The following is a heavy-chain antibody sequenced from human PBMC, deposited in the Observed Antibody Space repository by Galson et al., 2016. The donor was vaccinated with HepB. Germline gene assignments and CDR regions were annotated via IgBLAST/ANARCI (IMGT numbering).Heavy chain of an antibody. CDR1: GFTFSNFG. CDR2: IRGSGRST. V-gene: IGHV3-23*01. D-gene: IGHD3-3*01. J-gene: IGHJ1*01. Sequence: SLRLSCAASGFTFSNFGMSWVRQAPGKGLEWVSLIRGSGRSTSYADSVEGRFTISRDNTKNTLYLQMSSLSPDDTAVYYCARDGVRWSPVEYFHHWGQGTLVSVSS. CDR3: ARDGVRWSPVEYFHH.